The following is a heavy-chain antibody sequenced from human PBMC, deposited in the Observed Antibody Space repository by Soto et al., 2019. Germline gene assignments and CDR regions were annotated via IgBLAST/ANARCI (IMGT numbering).Heavy chain of an antibody. J-gene: IGHJ4*02. CDR1: GFYFNNYG. CDR2: LSTSGGTT. D-gene: IGHD1-1*01. Sequence: AGGSLRLSCAASGFYFNNYGMSWVRQAPGKGLEWVSSLSTSGGTTFYTDSVKGRFTISRDNSKNTLYLQMNSLRAEDTAVYYCAKGANAYNTYYFDYWGQGTLVTVSS. V-gene: IGHV3-23*01. CDR3: AKGANAYNTYYFDY.